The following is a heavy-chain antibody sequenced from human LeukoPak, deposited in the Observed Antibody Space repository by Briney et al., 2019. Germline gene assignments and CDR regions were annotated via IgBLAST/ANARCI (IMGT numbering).Heavy chain of an antibody. CDR1: GYTFTSYG. J-gene: IGHJ5*02. V-gene: IGHV1-18*01. CDR2: ISAYNSNT. D-gene: IGHD6-13*01. CDR3: AAAEVPYNWFDP. Sequence: GASVKVSCKASGYTFTSYGINWVRQAPGQGLEWMGWISAYNSNTHYAQKLQGRVTMTTDTSTSTAYMELSSLRSEDTAVYYCAAAEVPYNWFDPWGQGTLVTVSS.